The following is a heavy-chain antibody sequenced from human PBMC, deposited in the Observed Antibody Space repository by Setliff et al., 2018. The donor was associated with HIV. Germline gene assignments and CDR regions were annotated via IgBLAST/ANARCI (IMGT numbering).Heavy chain of an antibody. CDR2: ISSSGSTI. V-gene: IGHV3-48*03. CDR1: GFTFSSYE. D-gene: IGHD1-7*01. J-gene: IGHJ4*02. Sequence: GGSLRLSCAASGFTFSSYEMNWVRQAPGKGLEWVSYISSSGSTIYYADSVKGRFTISRGNAKNSLYLQMNSLRAEDTAVYYCARARTGTTHYWGQGTLVTVSS. CDR3: ARARTGTTHY.